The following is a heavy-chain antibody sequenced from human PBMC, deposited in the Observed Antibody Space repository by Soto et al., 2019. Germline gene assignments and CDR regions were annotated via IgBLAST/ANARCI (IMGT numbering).Heavy chain of an antibody. J-gene: IGHJ4*02. CDR1: GFTFSSYS. V-gene: IGHV3-21*01. D-gene: IGHD5-12*01. CDR3: ARDPPRYSGYPDY. Sequence: PGGSLRLSCAASGFTFSSYSMNWVRQAPGKGLEWVSSISSSSSYIYYADSVKGRFTISRDNAKNSLYLQMNSLRAEDTAVYYCARDPPRYSGYPDYWGQGTLVTVSS. CDR2: ISSSSSYI.